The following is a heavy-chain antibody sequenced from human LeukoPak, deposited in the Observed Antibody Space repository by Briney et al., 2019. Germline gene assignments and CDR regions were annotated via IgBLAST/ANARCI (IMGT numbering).Heavy chain of an antibody. CDR2: INPDSGGT. D-gene: IGHD1-1*01. V-gene: IGHV1-2*02. CDR1: GYTFTGYY. J-gene: IGHJ6*03. Sequence: GASVKVSCKASGYTFTGYYVHWVRQAPGQGLEWMGWINPDSGGTNYAQKFQGRVTMTRDTSISTAYMDLSRLRSDDTAVYYCARDKQLDWAHYYYYYMDVRGKGTTVTVSS. CDR3: ARDKQLDWAHYYYYYMDV.